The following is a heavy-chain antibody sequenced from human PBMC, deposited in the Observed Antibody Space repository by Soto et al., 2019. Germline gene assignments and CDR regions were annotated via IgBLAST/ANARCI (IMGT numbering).Heavy chain of an antibody. J-gene: IGHJ6*02. CDR3: ARHPRQNYYYGMDV. Sequence: QVQLVQSGAEVKKPGSSVKVSCKASGGTFSSYAISWVRQAPGQGLEWMGGIIPIFGTANYAQKFQGRVTIPAXAXSSTAYMELSSLRSEDTAVYYCARHPRQNYYYGMDVWGQGTTVTVSS. V-gene: IGHV1-69*12. CDR2: IIPIFGTA. CDR1: GGTFSSYA.